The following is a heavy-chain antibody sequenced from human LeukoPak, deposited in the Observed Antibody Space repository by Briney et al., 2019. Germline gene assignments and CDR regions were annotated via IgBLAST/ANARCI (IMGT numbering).Heavy chain of an antibody. CDR2: IRYDGSNK. J-gene: IGHJ4*02. CDR3: ARVHSLYYDFWSGYSATDY. Sequence: GGSLRLSCAASGFTFSSYGMHGVRQAPGKGLEGVAFIRYDGSNKYYADSVKGRFTISRDNSKNTLYLQMNSLRAEDTAVYYCARVHSLYYDFWSGYSATDYWGQGTLVTVSS. CDR1: GFTFSSYG. D-gene: IGHD3-3*01. V-gene: IGHV3-30*02.